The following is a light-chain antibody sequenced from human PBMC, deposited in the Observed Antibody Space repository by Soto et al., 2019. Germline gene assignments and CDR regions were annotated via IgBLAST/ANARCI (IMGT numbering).Light chain of an antibody. Sequence: EVVLTQSPATLSLSPGEGATLSCRASQSIGNYLAWYQQKPGQAPRLLIYGDSNRATCIPDRFSGSGSGTDFTLTISSLEPEDFAVYYCQQYGSSGTFGQGTKVDIK. V-gene: IGKV3-20*01. CDR1: QSIGNY. J-gene: IGKJ1*01. CDR3: QQYGSSGT. CDR2: GDS.